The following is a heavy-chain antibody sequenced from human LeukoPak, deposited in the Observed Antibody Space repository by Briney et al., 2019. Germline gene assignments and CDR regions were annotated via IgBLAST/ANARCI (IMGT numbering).Heavy chain of an antibody. CDR1: GFTFSNYG. CDR2: IYSGGST. D-gene: IGHD3-3*02. V-gene: IGHV3-66*02. Sequence: GGSLRLSCAASGFTFSNYGMSWVRQAPGKGLEWVSVIYSGGSTYYADSVKGRFTISRDNSKNTLYLQMNRLRAEDTAVYYCAREISRTGAFDIWGQGTMVTVSS. J-gene: IGHJ3*02. CDR3: AREISRTGAFDI.